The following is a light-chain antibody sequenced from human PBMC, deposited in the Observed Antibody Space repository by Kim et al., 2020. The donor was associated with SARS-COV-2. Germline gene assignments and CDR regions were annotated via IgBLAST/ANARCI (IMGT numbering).Light chain of an antibody. CDR2: CAS. CDR1: PSLLHSSANRNY. Sequence: IVMTQSPDSLPLSLGERATINCKSSPSLLHSSANRNYLAWYQHKPGQPPKLLIYCASTRESGVPDRLRVSGSGTLFTLPITSLLGEVVEVYYCQLQLNTSYTFGQGTKLE. J-gene: IGKJ2*01. CDR3: QLQLNTSYT. V-gene: IGKV4-1*01.